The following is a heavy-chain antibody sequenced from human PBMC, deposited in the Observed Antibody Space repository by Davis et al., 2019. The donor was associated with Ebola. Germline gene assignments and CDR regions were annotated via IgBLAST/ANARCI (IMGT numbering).Heavy chain of an antibody. CDR1: GYFFINYW. CDR3: ARRLSGNWFDP. D-gene: IGHD1-26*01. J-gene: IGHJ5*02. CDR2: VYPRDSDT. Sequence: GESLKISCQGSGYFFINYWIGWVRQMPGKGLEWMGIVYPRDSDTRYSPSFQGQVIISADKSINTAYLKWSSLKASDTATYYCARRLSGNWFDPWGQGTLVTVSS. V-gene: IGHV5-51*01.